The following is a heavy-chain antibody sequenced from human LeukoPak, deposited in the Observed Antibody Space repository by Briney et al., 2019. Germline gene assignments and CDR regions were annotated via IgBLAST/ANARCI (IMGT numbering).Heavy chain of an antibody. CDR3: ASLRRKGDSSGFYYYYDY. CDR1: GFTFTSFS. D-gene: IGHD3-22*01. CDR2: INTVATYI. Sequence: GGSLRLSCAASGFTFTSFSFNWVRQAPGKGLEWVSSINTVATYIYYADSVRGRFTISRDTAKNSVYLQMNSLRAEDTGVYYCASLRRKGDSSGFYYYYDYWGQGTLVTVSS. V-gene: IGHV3-21*01. J-gene: IGHJ4*02.